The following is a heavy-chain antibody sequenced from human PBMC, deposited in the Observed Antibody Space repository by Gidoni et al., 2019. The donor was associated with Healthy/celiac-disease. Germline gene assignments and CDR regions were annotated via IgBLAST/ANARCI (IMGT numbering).Heavy chain of an antibody. D-gene: IGHD3-10*01. Sequence: EVQLVESGGVVLQPGGSLRLSCATSGFTFDDYTMHWVRQAPGKGLEWVSLISWDGGSTYYADSVKGRFTISRDNSKNSLYLQMNSLRTEDTALYYCAKDGSHRGDFDYWGQGTLVTVSS. CDR3: AKDGSHRGDFDY. CDR2: ISWDGGST. CDR1: GFTFDDYT. J-gene: IGHJ4*02. V-gene: IGHV3-43*01.